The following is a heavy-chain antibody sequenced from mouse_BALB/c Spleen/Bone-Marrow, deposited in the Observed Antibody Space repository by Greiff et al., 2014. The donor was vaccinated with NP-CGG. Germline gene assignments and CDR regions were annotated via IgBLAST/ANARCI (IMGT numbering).Heavy chain of an antibody. CDR1: GFTFSNYT. Sequence: EVKLEESGGGLVQPGGFLKLSCAASGFTFSNYTMSWIRQTPEKRLEWVAYISNGGGTTYYPDTVKGRFTISRDNAKNTLYLQMSSLKSEDTAMYYCARRYDYGYGPFAYWGQGTLVTVSA. D-gene: IGHD1-2*01. V-gene: IGHV5-12-2*01. CDR2: ISNGGGTT. J-gene: IGHJ3*01. CDR3: ARRYDYGYGPFAY.